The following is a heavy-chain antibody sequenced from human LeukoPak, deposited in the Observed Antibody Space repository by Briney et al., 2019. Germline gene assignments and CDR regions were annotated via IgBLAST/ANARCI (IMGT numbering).Heavy chain of an antibody. CDR3: ATGNSRSYEGNTDY. CDR2: FDPEDGET. CDR1: GYTLTELS. J-gene: IGHJ4*02. V-gene: IGHV1-24*01. Sequence: ASVKVSCKVSGYTLTELSMHWVRQAPGKGLEWMGGFDPEDGETIYAQKFQGRVTMTEDTSTDTAYMELSSLRSEDTAVYYCATGNSRSYEGNTDYWGQGTLVTVSS. D-gene: IGHD1-26*01.